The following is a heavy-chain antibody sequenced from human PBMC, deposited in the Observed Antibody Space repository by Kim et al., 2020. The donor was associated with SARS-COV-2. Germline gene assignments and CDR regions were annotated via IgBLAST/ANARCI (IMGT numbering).Heavy chain of an antibody. J-gene: IGHJ6*02. Sequence: SETLSLTCTVSGGSISSSSYYWGWIRQPPGKGLEWIGSIYYSGSTYYNPSLKSRVTISVDTSKNQFSLKLSSVTAADTAVYYCARRGIAARLVSVYYYGMDVWGRGTTVTVSS. CDR2: IYYSGST. CDR1: GGSISSSSYY. CDR3: ARRGIAARLVSVYYYGMDV. V-gene: IGHV4-39*01. D-gene: IGHD6-6*01.